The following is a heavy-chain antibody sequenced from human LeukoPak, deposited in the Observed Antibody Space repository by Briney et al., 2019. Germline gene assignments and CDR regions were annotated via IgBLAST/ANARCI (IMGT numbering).Heavy chain of an antibody. V-gene: IGHV3-7*03. CDR1: GFTFSDYW. CDR2: IKQDGSEI. Sequence: GGSLRLSCAASGFTFSDYWMSWVRQAPGKGLEWVANIKQDGSEIYYVASVKGRFTISRDNTKNSLYLQVNSLRAEDAAVYYCAKESGRYYGSGFCDYWGQGTLVTVSS. CDR3: AKESGRYYGSGFCDY. J-gene: IGHJ4*02. D-gene: IGHD3-10*01.